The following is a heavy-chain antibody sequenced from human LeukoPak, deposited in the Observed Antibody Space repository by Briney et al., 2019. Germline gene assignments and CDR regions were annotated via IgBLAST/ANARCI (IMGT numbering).Heavy chain of an antibody. J-gene: IGHJ4*02. V-gene: IGHV3-53*01. Sequence: PGGSLRLSCAASGFTVSSNYMNWVRRAPGKGLEWVSVIYSGGSTYYADSVKGRFTVSRDNSKNTLYLQMNSPRAEDTAVYFCARTTMVRGVTCFDYWGQGTLVTVSS. CDR3: ARTTMVRGVTCFDY. CDR1: GFTVSSNY. D-gene: IGHD3-10*01. CDR2: IYSGGST.